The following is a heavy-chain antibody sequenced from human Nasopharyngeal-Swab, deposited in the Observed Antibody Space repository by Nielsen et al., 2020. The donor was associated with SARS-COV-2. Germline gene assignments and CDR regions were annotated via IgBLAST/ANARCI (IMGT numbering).Heavy chain of an antibody. CDR2: IYPGDSDT. Sequence: ETLSLTCTVSGGSISSYYWSWIRQPPGKGLEWMGIIYPGDSDTRYSPSFQGQVTISADKSISTAYLQWSSLKASDTAMYYCAKGHYDILTGYSYYFDYWGQGTLVTVSS. V-gene: IGHV5-51*01. J-gene: IGHJ4*02. CDR1: GGSISSYY. D-gene: IGHD3-9*01. CDR3: AKGHYDILTGYSYYFDY.